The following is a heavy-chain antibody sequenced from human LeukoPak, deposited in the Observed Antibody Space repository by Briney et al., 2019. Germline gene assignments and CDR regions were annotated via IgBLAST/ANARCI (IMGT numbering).Heavy chain of an antibody. CDR3: ARADYYGSSAYPY. CDR1: GGSISSGNYC. Sequence: PSETLSLTCTVSGGSISSGNYCWGWIRQHPGKGLEWIGYIYYSGTTFYNPSLKSRVTISIDTSKNQFSLKLTSVTAADTAVYYCARADYYGSSAYPYWGQGTLVTLSS. V-gene: IGHV4-31*03. D-gene: IGHD3-22*01. J-gene: IGHJ4*02. CDR2: IYYSGTT.